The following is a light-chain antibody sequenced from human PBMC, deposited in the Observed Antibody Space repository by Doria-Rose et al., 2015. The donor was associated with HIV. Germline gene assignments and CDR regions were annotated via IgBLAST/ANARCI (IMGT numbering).Light chain of an antibody. J-gene: IGKJ1*01. CDR1: QSMSRW. CDR2: KAS. V-gene: IGKV1-5*03. Sequence: TLSASVGDRVTITCLASQSMSRWLAWYQQKPGKAPNLLIYKASSLESGVPSRFSGSGSGTEFTLTISSLQPDDFATYYCQQYDTYSWTFGQGTKVE. CDR3: QQYDTYSWT.